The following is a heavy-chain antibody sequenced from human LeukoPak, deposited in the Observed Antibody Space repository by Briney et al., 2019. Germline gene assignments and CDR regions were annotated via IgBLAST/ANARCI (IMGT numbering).Heavy chain of an antibody. CDR3: ARRYCSSTSCLLDY. J-gene: IGHJ4*02. Sequence: GGSLRLSCAASGFTFSSYSMNWVRQAPGKGLEWVSSISSSGSTIYYADSVKGRFSISRDNAKNSLYLQMNSLRGEDTAVYYCARRYCSSTSCLLDYWGQGTLVTVSS. D-gene: IGHD2-2*01. V-gene: IGHV3-48*04. CDR1: GFTFSSYS. CDR2: ISSSGSTI.